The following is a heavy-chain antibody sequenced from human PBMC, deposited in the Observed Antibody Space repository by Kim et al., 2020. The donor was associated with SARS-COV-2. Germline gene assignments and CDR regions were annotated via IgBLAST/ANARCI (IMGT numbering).Heavy chain of an antibody. V-gene: IGHV5-10-1*01. J-gene: IGHJ4*02. Sequence: YSPSFQGHVTISADKSISTAYLQWSSLKASDTAMYYCARHHNWNEPSDYWGQGTLVTVSS. CDR3: ARHHNWNEPSDY. D-gene: IGHD1-1*01.